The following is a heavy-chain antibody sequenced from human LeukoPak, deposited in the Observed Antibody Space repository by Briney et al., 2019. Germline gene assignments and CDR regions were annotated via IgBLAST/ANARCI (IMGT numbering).Heavy chain of an antibody. J-gene: IGHJ3*02. V-gene: IGHV4-61*02. Sequence: SETLSLTCTVSGGSISSSSYYWSWIRQPAGKGLEWIGRIYTSGSTNYNPSLKSRVTMSVDTSKNQFSLKLSSVTAADTAVYYCARDAKGGVDAFDIWGQGTMVTVSS. D-gene: IGHD2-8*01. CDR1: GGSISSSSYY. CDR2: IYTSGST. CDR3: ARDAKGGVDAFDI.